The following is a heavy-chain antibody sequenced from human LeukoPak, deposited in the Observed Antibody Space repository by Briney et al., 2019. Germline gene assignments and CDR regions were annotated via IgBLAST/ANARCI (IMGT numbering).Heavy chain of an antibody. Sequence: ASVKVSCKAPGYTFTSYYMHWVRQAPGQGLEWMGIINPSGGSASYAQKFQGRVTMTRDTSTSTVYMELSSLRSEDTAVYYCARSNGVGSDFDYWGQGTLVTVSS. CDR3: ARSNGVGSDFDY. J-gene: IGHJ4*02. D-gene: IGHD2-8*01. CDR2: INPSGGSA. CDR1: GYTFTSYY. V-gene: IGHV1-46*03.